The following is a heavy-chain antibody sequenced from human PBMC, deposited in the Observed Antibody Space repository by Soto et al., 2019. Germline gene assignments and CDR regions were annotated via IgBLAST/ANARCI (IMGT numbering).Heavy chain of an antibody. V-gene: IGHV3-9*01. D-gene: IGHD5-12*01. Sequence: GGSLRLSCAASGFTFDDYAMHWVRQAPGKGLEWVSGISWNSGSIGYADSVKGRFTISRDNAKNSLYLQMNSLRAEDTALYYCAKVYSRDSGYDNYYFDYWGQGTLVTVSS. J-gene: IGHJ4*02. CDR2: ISWNSGSI. CDR3: AKVYSRDSGYDNYYFDY. CDR1: GFTFDDYA.